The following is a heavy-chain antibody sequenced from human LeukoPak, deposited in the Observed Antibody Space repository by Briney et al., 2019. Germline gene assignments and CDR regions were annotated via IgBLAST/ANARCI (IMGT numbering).Heavy chain of an antibody. CDR3: ARLDYSSGWYDY. Sequence: GESLKISCKGSGYRFTSYWISWVRRMPGKGLEWMGRIDPSESYTNYSPSFQGHLTISADQSISTAYLQWSSLKASDTAMYYCARLDYSSGWYDYWGQGTLVTVSS. CDR1: GYRFTSYW. J-gene: IGHJ4*02. D-gene: IGHD6-19*01. CDR2: IDPSESYT. V-gene: IGHV5-10-1*01.